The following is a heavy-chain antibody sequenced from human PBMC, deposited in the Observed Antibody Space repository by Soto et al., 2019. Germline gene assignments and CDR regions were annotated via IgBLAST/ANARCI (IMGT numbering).Heavy chain of an antibody. D-gene: IGHD3-10*01. CDR2: IYYSGNT. Sequence: QLQLQESGPGLVKPSETLSLTCTVSGDSITNAAYYWGWIRQPPGKGLECIGIIYYSGNTYYSPSLKSRVTMSVNTSKNQFYLKLSSVSAADTSMYYCARVYGSGSYYFDYWGQGTLVTVSS. V-gene: IGHV4-39*01. CDR1: GDSITNAAYY. CDR3: ARVYGSGSYYFDY. J-gene: IGHJ4*02.